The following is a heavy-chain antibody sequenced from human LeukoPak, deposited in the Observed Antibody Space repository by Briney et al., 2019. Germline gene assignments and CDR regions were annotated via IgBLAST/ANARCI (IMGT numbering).Heavy chain of an antibody. CDR1: GGSIISYY. Sequence: SETLSLTCTVSGGSIISYYWSWIRHPAGKGLEWVGRIYSSGSTNFNPAVKSRVTMSVDTSQNQFSLKLSSVTAADTAVYYCAREYRTMALGRFDYWGQGTLVTVSS. V-gene: IGHV4-4*07. J-gene: IGHJ4*02. CDR2: IYSSGST. D-gene: IGHD4/OR15-4a*01. CDR3: AREYRTMALGRFDY.